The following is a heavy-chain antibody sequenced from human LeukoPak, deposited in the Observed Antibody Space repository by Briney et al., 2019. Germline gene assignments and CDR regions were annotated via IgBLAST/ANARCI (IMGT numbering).Heavy chain of an antibody. V-gene: IGHV4-34*01. Sequence: PSETLSLTCAVYGGSFSGYYWSWIRQPPGKGLEWIGEINHSGSTNYNPSLKSRVTISVDTSKNQFSLKLSSVTAADTAVYYCARWLRNYNWFGPWGQGTLVTVSS. CDR1: GGSFSGYY. CDR2: INHSGST. D-gene: IGHD5-12*01. J-gene: IGHJ5*02. CDR3: ARWLRNYNWFGP.